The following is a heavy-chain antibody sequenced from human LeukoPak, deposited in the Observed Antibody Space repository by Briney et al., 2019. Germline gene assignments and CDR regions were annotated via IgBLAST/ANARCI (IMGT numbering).Heavy chain of an antibody. CDR1: GFTFSSYW. V-gene: IGHV3-74*01. CDR3: ARETGGVGAHIDY. CDR2: IHSDGSTT. J-gene: IGHJ4*02. D-gene: IGHD1-26*01. Sequence: GGSLRLSCAASGFTFSSYWMHWVRQAPGKGLVWVSRIHSDGSTTSYADSVKGRFTISRDNAKNTLYLQMNSLRAEDTAVYYCARETGGVGAHIDYWGQGTLVTVSS.